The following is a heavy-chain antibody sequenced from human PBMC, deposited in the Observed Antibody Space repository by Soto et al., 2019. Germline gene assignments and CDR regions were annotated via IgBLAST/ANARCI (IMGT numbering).Heavy chain of an antibody. V-gene: IGHV1-58*01. CDR2: IVVGSGNT. J-gene: IGHJ6*02. CDR1: GFTFTSSA. Sequence: AXVKVSCKASGFTFTSSAVQWVRQARGQRLEWIGWIVVGSGNTNYAQKFQERVTITRDMSTSTAYMELSSLRSEDTAVYYCAARETSMVYHYGMDVGGQGPTVTVSS. D-gene: IGHD5-18*01. CDR3: AARETSMVYHYGMDV.